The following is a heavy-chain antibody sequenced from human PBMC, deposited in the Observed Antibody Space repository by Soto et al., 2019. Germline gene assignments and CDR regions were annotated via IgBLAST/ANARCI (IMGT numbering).Heavy chain of an antibody. Sequence: QVQLVQSGAEVKKPGASVKVSCKASGYTFTTYAIHWVSQAPGQRLEWMGWINAGNGNTKFSQKFQGRVTITMDTSASTAYMELSSLRSEDTAVYYCAREAPYLGSGIYGDGMDVWGQGTTVTVSS. CDR3: AREAPYLGSGIYGDGMDV. J-gene: IGHJ6*02. V-gene: IGHV1-3*01. CDR1: GYTFTTYA. D-gene: IGHD3-10*01. CDR2: INAGNGNT.